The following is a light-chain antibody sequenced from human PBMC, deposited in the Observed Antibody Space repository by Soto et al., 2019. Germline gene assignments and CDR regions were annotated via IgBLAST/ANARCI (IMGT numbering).Light chain of an antibody. Sequence: DIQMTQSPSTLSASVGDRVTITCRASQSISSWLAWYQQKPGQAPKLLIYKASSLESGVPSRFSGSGSGTEFTLTISSLQPDDFATYYCQQYNSYSYTFGQGTKLAIK. CDR1: QSISSW. V-gene: IGKV1-5*03. CDR2: KAS. J-gene: IGKJ2*01. CDR3: QQYNSYSYT.